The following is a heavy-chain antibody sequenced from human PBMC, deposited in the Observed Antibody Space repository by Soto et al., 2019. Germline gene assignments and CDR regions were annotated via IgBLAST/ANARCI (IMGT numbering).Heavy chain of an antibody. D-gene: IGHD1-1*01. J-gene: IGHJ6*02. CDR1: GFTFDDYA. Sequence: GGSLRLSCAASGFTFDDYAMHWVRQTPGKGLEWVAGISWNSGNVGYADSVKGRFTISRDNRKNSLSLQMNSLRNEDTARYFCAKVTATNWHYYYGMDAWGQGTTVTVSS. CDR2: ISWNSGNV. CDR3: AKVTATNWHYYYGMDA. V-gene: IGHV3-9*01.